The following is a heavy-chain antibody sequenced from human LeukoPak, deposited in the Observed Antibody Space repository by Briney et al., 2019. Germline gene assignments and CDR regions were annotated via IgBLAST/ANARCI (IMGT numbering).Heavy chain of an antibody. Sequence: PGGSLRLSCAASGFTFSSYGMHWVRQAPGKGLEWVAVISYDGSNKYYADSVKGRFTISRDNSKNTLYLQMNSLRAEDTAVYYCWLSFGIAVAGIDYWGQGTLVTVSS. CDR1: GFTFSSYG. V-gene: IGHV3-30*03. CDR2: ISYDGSNK. CDR3: WLSFGIAVAGIDY. D-gene: IGHD6-19*01. J-gene: IGHJ4*02.